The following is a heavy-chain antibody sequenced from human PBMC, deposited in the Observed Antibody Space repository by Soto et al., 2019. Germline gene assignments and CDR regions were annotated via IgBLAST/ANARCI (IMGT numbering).Heavy chain of an antibody. J-gene: IGHJ4*02. CDR2: IVVGTGHT. Sequence: SVKVSCKASGFSFTSSSVQWVRQARGQRLEWIGWIVVGTGHTNYAQKFQERVTISTDMSTNTAYMEVNSLRFDDTAVYYCARDHSSGWYYFDYWGQGTLVTVSS. V-gene: IGHV1-58*01. D-gene: IGHD6-19*01. CDR1: GFSFTSSS. CDR3: ARDHSSGWYYFDY.